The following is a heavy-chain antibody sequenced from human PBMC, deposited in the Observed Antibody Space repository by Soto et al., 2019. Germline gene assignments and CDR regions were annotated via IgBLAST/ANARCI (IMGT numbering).Heavy chain of an antibody. Sequence: PWWSLRLSCAASGFTFSSYAMSWFRQAPGKGLEWVSAISGSGGSTYYADSVKGRFTISRDNSKNTLSLQMNSLRAEDTAVYYCAKEDGTNPAFDYWGQGTLVTVSS. V-gene: IGHV3-23*01. D-gene: IGHD2-2*01. CDR1: GFTFSSYA. J-gene: IGHJ4*02. CDR3: AKEDGTNPAFDY. CDR2: ISGSGGST.